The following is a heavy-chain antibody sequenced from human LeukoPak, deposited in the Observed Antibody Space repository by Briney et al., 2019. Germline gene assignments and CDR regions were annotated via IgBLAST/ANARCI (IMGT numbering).Heavy chain of an antibody. CDR1: GDSISSYY. J-gene: IGHJ5*02. Sequence: SETLSLTCTVSGDSISSYYWSWIRQPPGKGLEWIGYIYYSGSTIYNPSLNSRVTISVDTSKNQFSLKLSSVTPADTAVYYCARDLCSGGSCYPGWLDPWGQGTPVTVSS. CDR2: IYYSGST. D-gene: IGHD2-15*01. V-gene: IGHV4-59*01. CDR3: ARDLCSGGSCYPGWLDP.